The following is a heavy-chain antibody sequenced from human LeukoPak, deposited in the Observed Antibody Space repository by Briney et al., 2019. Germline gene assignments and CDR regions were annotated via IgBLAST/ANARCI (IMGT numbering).Heavy chain of an antibody. D-gene: IGHD1-1*01. CDR2: MNPNSGNT. Sequence: GPVQVSCKASGYTFSYDINWVRQATGQGLEWMGWMNPNSGNTGYAQKFQGRVTMTRNTSISTAYMELSSLRSEDTAVYYCARGLGNDGIFDYWGQGTLVSVSS. V-gene: IGHV1-8*01. J-gene: IGHJ4*02. CDR3: ARGLGNDGIFDY. CDR1: GYTFSYD.